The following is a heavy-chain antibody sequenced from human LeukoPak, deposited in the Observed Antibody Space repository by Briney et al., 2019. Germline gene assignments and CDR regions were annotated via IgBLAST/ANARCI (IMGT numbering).Heavy chain of an antibody. J-gene: IGHJ4*02. D-gene: IGHD3-10*01. CDR3: ARGRMLRRYYGSGSYRSYYFDY. Sequence: GGSLRLSCAASGFTFTTYWMSWVRQAPGKGLEWVANIKQDGTEKYYVDSVKGRFTISRDNAKNSLYLQMNSLRVEDTAVYYCARGRMLRRYYGSGSYRSYYFDYWGQGTLVTVSS. V-gene: IGHV3-7*01. CDR2: IKQDGTEK. CDR1: GFTFTTYW.